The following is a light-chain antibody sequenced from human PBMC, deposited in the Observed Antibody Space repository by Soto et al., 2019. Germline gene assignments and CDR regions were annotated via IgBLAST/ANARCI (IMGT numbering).Light chain of an antibody. J-gene: IGKJ1*01. CDR3: HNYRSPSVT. Sequence: DIQMTQSPSTLSAPVGDRVTITCRASPSIGNFLAWIQQKPGKAPQLLLYDASNLERGVPSRFGGSGSGTEFTLTISSLQPVDFATYYCHNYRSPSVTFGQGTKVDIK. CDR1: PSIGNF. CDR2: DAS. V-gene: IGKV1-5*01.